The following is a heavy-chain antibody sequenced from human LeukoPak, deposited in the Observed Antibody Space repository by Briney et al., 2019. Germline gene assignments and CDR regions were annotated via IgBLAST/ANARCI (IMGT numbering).Heavy chain of an antibody. CDR3: ARASGMATITFFDY. J-gene: IGHJ4*02. D-gene: IGHD5-24*01. CDR2: INPNSGGT. CDR1: GYTFTGYY. Sequence: ASVKVSCKPSGYTFTGYYMHLVRQDPGQGLEGMGWINPNSGGTNYAQKFQGRVTMTRDTSISTAYMELSRLRSDDTAVYYCARASGMATITFFDYWGQGTLVTVSS. V-gene: IGHV1-2*02.